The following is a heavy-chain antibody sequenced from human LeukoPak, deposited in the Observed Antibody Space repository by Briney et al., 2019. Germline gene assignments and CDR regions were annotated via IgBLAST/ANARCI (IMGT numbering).Heavy chain of an antibody. CDR2: INSDGSST. D-gene: IGHD3-10*01. J-gene: IGHJ4*02. CDR3: ARGTGSGELSDY. V-gene: IGHV3-74*01. Sequence: GGSLRLSCAASGFTLSSYWMHWVRQAPGKGLVWVSRINSDGSSTSYADSVKGRFTISRDNAKNTLYLQMNSLRAEDTAVYYCARGTGSGELSDYWGQGTLVTVSS. CDR1: GFTLSSYW.